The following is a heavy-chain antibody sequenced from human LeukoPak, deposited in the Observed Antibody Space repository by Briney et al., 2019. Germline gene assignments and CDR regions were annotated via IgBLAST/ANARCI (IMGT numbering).Heavy chain of an antibody. Sequence: GGSLRLSCAASGFTFSSYAMHWVRQAPGKGLEWVAVISYDGSNKYYADSVKGRFTISRDNSKNTLYLQMNSLRAEDTAVYYCARDPGYCSRTSCLTHPAYYYGMDVWGQGTTVTVSS. CDR1: GFTFSSYA. CDR2: ISYDGSNK. J-gene: IGHJ6*02. V-gene: IGHV3-30-3*01. D-gene: IGHD2-2*01. CDR3: ARDPGYCSRTSCLTHPAYYYGMDV.